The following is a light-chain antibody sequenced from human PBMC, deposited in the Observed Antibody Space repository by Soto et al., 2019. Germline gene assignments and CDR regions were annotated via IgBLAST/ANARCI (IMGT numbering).Light chain of an antibody. CDR1: QSISTY. J-gene: IGKJ4*01. V-gene: IGKV1-39*01. Sequence: DIQMTQSPSSLSASVGDRVTITCRASQSISTYLNWYQHKPGKAPKLLIYAASSLQSGVPSRFSASGSGTRFTLTISSLQPEDFATYYCQQSYITPPLTFGGGTKVEI. CDR3: QQSYITPPLT. CDR2: AAS.